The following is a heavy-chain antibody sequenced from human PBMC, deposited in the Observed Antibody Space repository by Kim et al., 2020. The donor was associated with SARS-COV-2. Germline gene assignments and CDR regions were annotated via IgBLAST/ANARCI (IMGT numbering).Heavy chain of an antibody. D-gene: IGHD6-19*01. J-gene: IGHJ2*01. CDR3: ARDYGQWLLSERNWYFDL. V-gene: IGHV4-59*01. Sequence: KSRVTISVDTSKNQFSLKLSSVTAADTAVYYCARDYGQWLLSERNWYFDLWGRGTLVTVSS.